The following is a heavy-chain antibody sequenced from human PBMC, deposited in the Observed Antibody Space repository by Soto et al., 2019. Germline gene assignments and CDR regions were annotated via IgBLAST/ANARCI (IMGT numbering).Heavy chain of an antibody. Sequence: EVQLVESGGGVVQPGGSLRLSCAASGFTFIGYCMHWVRQGPGKGLVWVARINNDGIDTTYADSVKGRFTISRDNTKNMVYLEMNSLRADDTAVYYCARDGSMVRERWFDPWGQGTLVTVSS. J-gene: IGHJ5*02. V-gene: IGHV3-74*03. CDR3: ARDGSMVRERWFDP. D-gene: IGHD3-10*01. CDR2: INNDGIDT. CDR1: GFTFIGYC.